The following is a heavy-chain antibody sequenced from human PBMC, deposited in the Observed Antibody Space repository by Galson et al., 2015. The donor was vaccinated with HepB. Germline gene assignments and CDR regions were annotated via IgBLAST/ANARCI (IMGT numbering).Heavy chain of an antibody. V-gene: IGHV1-24*01. CDR1: GYTLTELS. CDR3: ARQIWFGDPLDNNWFDP. J-gene: IGHJ5*02. CDR2: FDPEDGET. Sequence: SVKVSCKVSGYTLTELSMHWVRQAPGKGLEWMGGFDPEDGETIYAQKFQGRVTMTEDTSTDTAYMELSSLRSEDTAVYYCARQIWFGDPLDNNWFDPWGQGTLVTVSS. D-gene: IGHD3-10*01.